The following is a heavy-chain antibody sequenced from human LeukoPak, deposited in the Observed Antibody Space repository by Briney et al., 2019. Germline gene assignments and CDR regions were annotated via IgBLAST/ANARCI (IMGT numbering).Heavy chain of an antibody. V-gene: IGHV1-18*01. CDR1: GGTFSSYA. Sequence: ASVKVSCKASGGTFSSYAISWVRQAPGQGLEWMGGISAYNGNTNYAQKLQGRVTMTTDTSTSTAYMELRSLRSDDTAVYYCASDRVYYYDSSGYYARDYWGQGTLVTVSS. CDR2: ISAYNGNT. J-gene: IGHJ4*02. CDR3: ASDRVYYYDSSGYYARDY. D-gene: IGHD3-22*01.